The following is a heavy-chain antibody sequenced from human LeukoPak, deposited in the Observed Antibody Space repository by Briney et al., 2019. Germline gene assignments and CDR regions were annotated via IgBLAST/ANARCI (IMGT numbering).Heavy chain of an antibody. CDR2: IYYSVST. D-gene: IGHD3-10*01. CDR3: ARGGRGRNWFDP. CDR1: GDSVASGGYY. Sequence: PSETLSLTCTVSGDSVASGGYYWNWTRQPPGKGLEWIGYIYYSVSTNYNLSLKSRVTISVDTSENQFSLKLTSVTAADTAVYYCARGGRGRNWFDPWGQGTLVTVSS. J-gene: IGHJ5*02. V-gene: IGHV4-61*08.